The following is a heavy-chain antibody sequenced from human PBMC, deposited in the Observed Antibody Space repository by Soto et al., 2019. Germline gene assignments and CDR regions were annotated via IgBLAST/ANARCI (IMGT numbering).Heavy chain of an antibody. D-gene: IGHD3-22*01. CDR3: ARVSGYYGWFDP. V-gene: IGHV4-30-4*01. J-gene: IGHJ5*02. CDR1: GGSISSGDYY. Sequence: LSLTCTVSGGSISSGDYYWSWIRQPPGKGLEWIGYIYYSGSTYYNPSLKSRVTISVDTSKNQFSLKLSSVTAADTVVYYCARVSGYYGWFDPWGQGTLVTVSS. CDR2: IYYSGST.